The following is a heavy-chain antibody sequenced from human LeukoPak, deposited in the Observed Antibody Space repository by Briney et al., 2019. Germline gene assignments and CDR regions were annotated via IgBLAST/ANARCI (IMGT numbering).Heavy chain of an antibody. D-gene: IGHD3-10*01. CDR3: ARVMGWFGGFDY. Sequence: SETLSLTCAVYGGSFSGYYWSWIRQPPGKGLEWIGEINHSGSTNYNPSLKSRVTILVDTSKNQFSLKLSSVTAADTAVYYCARVMGWFGGFDYWGQGTLVTVSS. CDR2: INHSGST. CDR1: GGSFSGYY. V-gene: IGHV4-34*01. J-gene: IGHJ4*02.